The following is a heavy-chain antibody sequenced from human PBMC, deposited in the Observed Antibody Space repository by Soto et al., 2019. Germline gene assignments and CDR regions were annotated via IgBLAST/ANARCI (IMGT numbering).Heavy chain of an antibody. V-gene: IGHV2-5*02. D-gene: IGHD1-20*01. J-gene: IGHJ4*02. CDR2: IFGDGDK. Sequence: QITLKESGPTLVKPTQTLTLTCTFSGFSLTTSAVGVDWIRQPPGKALEWLGLIFGDGDKRYSPALRDRLTITKDTSTNPVVLTMTNMDPVDTATYYCAHMITGTITQAIDYWGQGPLVTVSS. CDR1: GFSLTTSAVG. CDR3: AHMITGTITQAIDY.